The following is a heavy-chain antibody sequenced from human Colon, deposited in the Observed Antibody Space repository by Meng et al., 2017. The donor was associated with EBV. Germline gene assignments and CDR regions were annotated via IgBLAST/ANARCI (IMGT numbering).Heavy chain of an antibody. CDR3: ARSRWLLLQL. CDR2: IDDSGNI. D-gene: IGHD3-22*01. J-gene: IGHJ4*02. V-gene: IGHV4-34*01. Sequence: EQPKQRGAGLLQPSETLSLTCTVYGGPFSGFYWTWIRQSPGKGLEWMGEIDDSGNIIYNPSLKSRVTISGDTSKNQFSLNVSSVTAADTAVYYCARSRWLLLQLWGQGTLVTVSS. CDR1: GGPFSGFY.